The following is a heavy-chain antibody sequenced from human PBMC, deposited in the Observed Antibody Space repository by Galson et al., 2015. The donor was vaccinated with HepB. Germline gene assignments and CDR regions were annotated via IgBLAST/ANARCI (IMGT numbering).Heavy chain of an antibody. CDR1: GFTFSTYA. J-gene: IGHJ4*02. CDR3: AKVQPGLLEWLLAGFDS. D-gene: IGHD3-3*01. Sequence: SLRLSCAASGFTFSTYAMSWVRQAPGKGLEWVSAISGSGVSTYCADSVKGRFSISRDNSKNTYLQMNSLRAEDTAVYYCAKVQPGLLEWLLAGFDSWGQGTLVIVSS. V-gene: IGHV3-23*01. CDR2: ISGSGVST.